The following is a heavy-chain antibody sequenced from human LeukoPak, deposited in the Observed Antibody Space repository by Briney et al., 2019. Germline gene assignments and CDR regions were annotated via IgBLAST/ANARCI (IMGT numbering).Heavy chain of an antibody. CDR2: IYYSGST. CDR3: ARSDTYSSSSRPFDY. D-gene: IGHD6-6*01. CDR1: GGSISSSSYY. V-gene: IGHV4-39*07. J-gene: IGHJ4*02. Sequence: SETLSLTCTVSGGSISSSSYYWGWIRQPPGKGLEWIGSIYYSGSTYYNPSLKSRVTISVDTSKNQFSLKLSSVTAADTAVYYCARSDTYSSSSRPFDYWGQGTLVTVSS.